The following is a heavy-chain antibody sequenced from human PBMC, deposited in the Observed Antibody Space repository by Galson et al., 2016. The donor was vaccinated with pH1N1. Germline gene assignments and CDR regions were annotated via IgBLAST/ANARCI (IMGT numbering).Heavy chain of an antibody. CDR1: GFSISSGYY. J-gene: IGHJ4*02. D-gene: IGHD3-10*01. Sequence: SKTLSLTCDVSGFSISSGYYWGWIRQSPGKGLEWIGNIYHNNGPAYYDPSLRDRVTMSVDTSKNQFTLKLSSVTAADTAMYYCAKVSFSGASDFYDHWGRGILVIVSS. CDR2: IYHNNGPA. V-gene: IGHV4-38-2*01. CDR3: AKVSFSGASDFYDH.